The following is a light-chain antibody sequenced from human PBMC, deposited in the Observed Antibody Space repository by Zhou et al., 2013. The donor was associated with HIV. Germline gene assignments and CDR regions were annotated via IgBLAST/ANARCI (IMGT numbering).Light chain of an antibody. CDR3: QQRTNWPPSIT. V-gene: IGKV3-11*01. CDR2: DSF. J-gene: IGKJ5*01. Sequence: EIVLTQSPATLSLSPGERATLSCRASQNINSYLAWYQQKPGQAPRLLIYDSFNRATDIPARFSGSGSGTDFSLTISSLEPEDFAVYYCQQRTNWPPSITFGQGHDW. CDR1: QNINSY.